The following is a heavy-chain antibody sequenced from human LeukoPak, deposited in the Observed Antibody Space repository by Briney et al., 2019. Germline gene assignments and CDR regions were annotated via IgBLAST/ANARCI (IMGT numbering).Heavy chain of an antibody. J-gene: IGHJ3*02. V-gene: IGHV4-61*05. D-gene: IGHD3-10*01. Sequence: SETLSLTCAVSGGSISSNSYYWGWIRQPPGKGLEWIGYVSYSGSTRYNPSLKSRVTISVDTSKNQFSLKLSSVTAADTAVYYCARAAGGAHAFDIWGQGTKVTVSS. CDR2: VSYSGST. CDR3: ARAAGGAHAFDI. CDR1: GGSISSNSYY.